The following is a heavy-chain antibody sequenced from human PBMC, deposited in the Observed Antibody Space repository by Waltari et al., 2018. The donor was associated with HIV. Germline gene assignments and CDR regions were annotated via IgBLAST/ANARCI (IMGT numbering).Heavy chain of an antibody. Sequence: DVQLVEPGGGLVQPGGSLRLSCVASGFTVTGSWMHWVRQVPGKGPVWASRMSLDGTTVYADSVKGRFTISRDNAKNTLYLQMNTLRAEDTAVYYCARDRYAGGWFGYWGQGTLVTVSS. CDR3: ARDRYAGGWFGY. CDR2: MSLDGTT. V-gene: IGHV3-74*01. J-gene: IGHJ4*02. D-gene: IGHD3-16*01. CDR1: GFTVTGSW.